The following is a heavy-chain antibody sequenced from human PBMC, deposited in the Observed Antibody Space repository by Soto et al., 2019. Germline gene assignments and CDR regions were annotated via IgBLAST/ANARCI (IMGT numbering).Heavy chain of an antibody. Sequence: ASVKVSCKASGGTFSSYAISWVRQAPGQGLEWMGWISTYNGNTNFTQKLQGRVTMTTDTSTSTAYMELRSLRSDDTAVYYCARDREYNWNYNWFDPWGQGTLVTVSS. D-gene: IGHD1-7*01. V-gene: IGHV1-18*01. J-gene: IGHJ5*02. CDR2: ISTYNGNT. CDR1: GGTFSSYA. CDR3: ARDREYNWNYNWFDP.